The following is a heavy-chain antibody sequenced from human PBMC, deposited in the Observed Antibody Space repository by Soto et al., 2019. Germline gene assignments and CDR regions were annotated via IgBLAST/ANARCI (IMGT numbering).Heavy chain of an antibody. Sequence: QVQLVQSGAEVKKPGASVKVSCKASGYTFTSYAISWVRQAPGRGLEWMGWISAYNGNTNYAQKLQGRVTMTTDTATSTACMELRSLRSDDTAGKYCARDLPPGDYWGQGTLVTVSS. J-gene: IGHJ4*02. CDR3: ARDLPPGDY. CDR1: GYTFTSYA. CDR2: ISAYNGNT. V-gene: IGHV1-18*01.